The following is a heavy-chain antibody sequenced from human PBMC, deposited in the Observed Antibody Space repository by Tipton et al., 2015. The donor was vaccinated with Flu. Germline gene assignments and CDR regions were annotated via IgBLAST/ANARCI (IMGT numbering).Heavy chain of an antibody. Sequence: QLVQSGGEVKKPGASVKVSCKASGYTFTSYAITWVRQAPGQGLEWMGWINTYNGNTNYPQKFQGRVTMTTDTSTSTAYMELRSLRSDDTAVYYCARFGYCSGGSCYGRDSWGQGTLVTVPS. CDR1: GYTFTSYA. CDR2: INTYNGNT. V-gene: IGHV1-18*04. CDR3: ARFGYCSGGSCYGRDS. J-gene: IGHJ5*01. D-gene: IGHD2-15*01.